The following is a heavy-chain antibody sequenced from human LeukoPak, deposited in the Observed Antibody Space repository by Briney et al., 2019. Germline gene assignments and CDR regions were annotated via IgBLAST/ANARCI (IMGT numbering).Heavy chain of an antibody. CDR1: GFTFSRDR. V-gene: IGHV3-21*06. Sequence: GGSLRLSCAASGFTFSRDRMNWVRQVPGKGLEWVSSITRSSTYIHYADSVKGRFTISRDTAKNALYLQMNNLRAADTAIYYCARAFYRPDGNNWFDSWGQGALVTVSS. CDR3: ARAFYRPDGNNWFDS. CDR2: ITRSSTYI. D-gene: IGHD1-14*01. J-gene: IGHJ5*01.